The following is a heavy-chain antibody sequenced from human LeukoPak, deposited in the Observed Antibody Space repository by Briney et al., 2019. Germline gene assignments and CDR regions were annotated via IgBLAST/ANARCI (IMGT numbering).Heavy chain of an antibody. CDR2: ISAYNGNT. D-gene: IGHD3-22*01. V-gene: IGHV1-18*01. Sequence: ASVKVSRKASGYTFTSYGISWVRQAPGQGLEWMGWISAYNGNTNYAQKLQGRVTMTTDTSTSTAYMELRSLRSDDTAVYYCAREIPYYYDSSGSEYFQHWGQGTLVTVSS. J-gene: IGHJ1*01. CDR3: AREIPYYYDSSGSEYFQH. CDR1: GYTFTSYG.